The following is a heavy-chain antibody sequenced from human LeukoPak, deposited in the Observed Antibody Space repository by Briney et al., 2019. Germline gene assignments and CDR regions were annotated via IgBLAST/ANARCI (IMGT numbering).Heavy chain of an antibody. V-gene: IGHV4-59*01. Sequence: SETLSLTCTVSGRSISSYYWSSIRQPPANGLEWIGYIYYSGSTNYNPSLKSRVTISVDTSKNQFSLKLSSVTAADTAVYYCARDLGSGWPYWYFDLWGRGTLVTVSS. CDR3: ARDLGSGWPYWYFDL. J-gene: IGHJ2*01. CDR1: GRSISSYY. D-gene: IGHD6-19*01. CDR2: IYYSGST.